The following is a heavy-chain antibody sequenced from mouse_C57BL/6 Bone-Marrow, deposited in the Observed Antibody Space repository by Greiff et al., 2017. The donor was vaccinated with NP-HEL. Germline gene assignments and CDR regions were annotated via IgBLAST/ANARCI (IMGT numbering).Heavy chain of an antibody. CDR2: ISSGGSYT. J-gene: IGHJ2*01. CDR3: ASLYYDYDTY. CDR1: GFTFSSYG. Sequence: EVKLVESGGDLVKPGGSLKLSCAASGFTFSSYGMSWVRQTPDKRLEWVATISSGGSYTYYPDSVKGRFTISRDNAKNTLYLQMSSLKSEDTAMDYCASLYYDYDTYWGQGTTLTVSS. D-gene: IGHD2-4*01. V-gene: IGHV5-6*01.